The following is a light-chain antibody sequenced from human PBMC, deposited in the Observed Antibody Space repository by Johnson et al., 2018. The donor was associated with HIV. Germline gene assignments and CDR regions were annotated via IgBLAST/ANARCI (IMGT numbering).Light chain of an antibody. V-gene: IGLV1-51*01. CDR2: DNN. CDR3: GTWDSSLSVGV. J-gene: IGLJ1*01. CDR1: SSNIGNNY. Sequence: QLVLTQPPSVSVAPGQKVTISCSGSSSNIGNNYVSWYQQLPGTAPKLLIYDNNKRPSGIPDRFSGSKSGTSATLGITGLQTGDEADYYCGTWDSSLSVGVFGTWTKVTVL.